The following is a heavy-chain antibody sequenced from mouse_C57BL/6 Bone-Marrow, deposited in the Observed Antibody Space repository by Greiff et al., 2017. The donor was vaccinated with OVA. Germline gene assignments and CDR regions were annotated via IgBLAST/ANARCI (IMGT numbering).Heavy chain of an antibody. CDR3: ARDDDYWYFDV. V-gene: IGHV7-1*01. J-gene: IGHJ1*03. CDR2: SRNKANDYTT. CDR1: GFTFSGFY. Sequence: EVNVVESGGGLVQPGRSLRLSCATSGFTFSGFYMEWVRQAPGKGLEWIGASRNKANDYTTDYSVSVKGRFIVSRDTSQIILYLQMNTLGAEDTAIYDCARDDDYWYFDVCGTGTAVTVSA.